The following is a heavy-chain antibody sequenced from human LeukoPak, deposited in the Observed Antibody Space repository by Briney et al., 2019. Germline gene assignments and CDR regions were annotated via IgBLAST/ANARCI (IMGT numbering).Heavy chain of an antibody. Sequence: ASVKVSCKTSGYTFTGYYIHWVRQAPGQGLEWMGWINPNSGGTNYAQKFQGRVTMTRDTSISTAYMELSRLRSDDTAVYYCAFGDYIYYFDYWGQGTLVAVSS. J-gene: IGHJ4*02. D-gene: IGHD4-17*01. CDR1: GYTFTGYY. CDR2: INPNSGGT. V-gene: IGHV1-2*02. CDR3: AFGDYIYYFDY.